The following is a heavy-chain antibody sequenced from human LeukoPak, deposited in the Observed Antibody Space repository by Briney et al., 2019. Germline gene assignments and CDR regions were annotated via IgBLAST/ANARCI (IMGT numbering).Heavy chain of an antibody. CDR2: ISYDGSNK. CDR1: GFTFSTNG. J-gene: IGHJ4*02. D-gene: IGHD6-19*01. Sequence: GRSLRLSCAASGFTFSTNGVHWVRQAPGKGLEWVAVISYDGSNKYYADSVKGRFTISRDNSKNTLYLQMNSLRAEDTAVYYCARDRYSSGWYDYWGQGTLVTVSS. CDR3: ARDRYSSGWYDY. V-gene: IGHV3-30*03.